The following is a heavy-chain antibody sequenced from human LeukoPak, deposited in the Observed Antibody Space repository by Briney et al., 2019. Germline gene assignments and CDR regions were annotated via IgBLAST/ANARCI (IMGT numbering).Heavy chain of an antibody. CDR2: ISHSGST. CDR3: TRGYWLNFYYYGMDV. V-gene: IGHV4-61*01. J-gene: IGHJ6*02. D-gene: IGHD2-15*01. CDR1: GGSVSSGSYF. Sequence: SETLSLTCTVSGGSVSSGSYFWSWIRQPPGKGLEWIGEISHSGSTTYNPSLRSRVTISGDTSKKQFSLKLSSVTAADTAVYYCTRGYWLNFYYYGMDVWGQGTTVTVSS.